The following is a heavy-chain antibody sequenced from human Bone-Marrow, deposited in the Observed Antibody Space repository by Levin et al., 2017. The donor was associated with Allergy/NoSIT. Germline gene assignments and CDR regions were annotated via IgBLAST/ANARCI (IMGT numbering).Heavy chain of an antibody. D-gene: IGHD3-10*01. CDR3: AASHVPSTMVQDYYYYMDV. V-gene: IGHV1-18*01. J-gene: IGHJ6*03. CDR1: GYTFTSYG. CDR2: ISAYNGNT. Sequence: ASVKVSCKASGYTFTSYGISWVRQAPGQGLEWMGWISAYNGNTNYAQKLQGRVTMTTDTSTSTAYMELRSLRSDDTAVYYCAASHVPSTMVQDYYYYMDVWGKGTTVTVSS.